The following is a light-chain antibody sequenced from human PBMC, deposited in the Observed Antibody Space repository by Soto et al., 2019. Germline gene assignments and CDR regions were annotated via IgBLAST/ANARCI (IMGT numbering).Light chain of an antibody. Sequence: QSALTQPPSVSGSPGQSVTISCTGTSRDVGDYNRVSWYQQPPGTAPKLMVFEASNRPSGVPDRFSGSKSGNTASLTISGLQAEDEADYYCSSYTTSSTLVFGGGTKLTVL. J-gene: IGLJ2*01. CDR2: EAS. V-gene: IGLV2-18*02. CDR1: SRDVGDYNR. CDR3: SSYTTSSTLV.